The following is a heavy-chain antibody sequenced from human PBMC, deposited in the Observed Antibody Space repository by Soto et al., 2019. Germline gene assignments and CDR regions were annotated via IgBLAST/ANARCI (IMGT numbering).Heavy chain of an antibody. CDR2: IYYSGST. CDR3: ARQSGYFILTGYYIGGVNCFAP. Sequence: PSETLSLTCTVSGGSISSSSYYWGWIRQPPGKGLEWIGSIYYSGSTYYNPSLKSRVTISVDTSKNQFSLKLSSVTAADRAVYYCARQSGYFILTGYYIGGVNCFAPRGKETLVTVS. V-gene: IGHV4-39*01. CDR1: GGSISSSSYY. D-gene: IGHD3-9*01. J-gene: IGHJ5*02.